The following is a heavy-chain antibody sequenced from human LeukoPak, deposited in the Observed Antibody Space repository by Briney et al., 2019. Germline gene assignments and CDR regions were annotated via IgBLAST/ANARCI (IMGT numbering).Heavy chain of an antibody. CDR2: ISNSDGST. J-gene: IGHJ4*02. V-gene: IGHV3-23*01. CDR1: GFTFSSYA. CDR3: AKKSRGSGSYYGDY. D-gene: IGHD3-10*01. Sequence: GGSLRLSCAASGFTFSSYAMSWVRQAPGKGLEWVSTISNSDGSTYYADSVKGRFTISRDNSKNTLYLQMNSLRAEDTAVYYCAKKSRGSGSYYGDYWGQGILVTVSS.